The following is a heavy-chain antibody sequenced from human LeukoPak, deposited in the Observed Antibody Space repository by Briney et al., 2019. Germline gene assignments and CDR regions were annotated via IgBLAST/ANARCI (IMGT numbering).Heavy chain of an antibody. J-gene: IGHJ4*02. CDR3: ANIFGGNSHRSDY. V-gene: IGHV3-15*01. D-gene: IGHD4-23*01. CDR1: GFTFSSAW. Sequence: EGSLRLSCAASGFTFSSAWMSWVRQAPGQGLEWLGRIKTKTDGGTTDYAAPVKGRFTISRDDSKDTLYLQMNSLKSDDTAVYYCANIFGGNSHRSDYWGQGTLVTVSS. CDR2: IKTKTDGGTT.